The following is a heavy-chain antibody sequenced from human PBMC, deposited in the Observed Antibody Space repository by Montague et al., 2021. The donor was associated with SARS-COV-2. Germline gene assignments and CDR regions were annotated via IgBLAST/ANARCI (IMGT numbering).Heavy chain of an antibody. J-gene: IGHJ6*02. CDR2: IDQGGAT. CDR1: GGSFNNYY. Sequence: SETLSLTCAVYGGSFNNYYWTWIRQAPGKGLEWIGEIDQGGATNYSPSFRSRLTLSVDTSKNQFSLKLNSVTAADTAVYFCARGQRQSFSVLGVLAGGHEFKHYGLDVWGLGTTVTVS. D-gene: IGHD3-16*02. CDR3: ARGQRQSFSVLGVLAGGHEFKHYGLDV. V-gene: IGHV4-34*01.